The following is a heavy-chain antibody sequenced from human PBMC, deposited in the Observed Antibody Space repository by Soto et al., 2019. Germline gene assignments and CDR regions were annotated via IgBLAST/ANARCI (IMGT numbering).Heavy chain of an antibody. CDR2: IIPIFGTA. V-gene: IGHV1-69*13. Sequence: SVKVSCKASGGTFSSYAISWVRQAPGQGLEWMGGIIPIFGTANYAQKFQGRVTITADESTSTAYMELSSLRSEDTAVYYCARDRTGWVVAATDFDYWGQGPLVTVYS. D-gene: IGHD2-15*01. CDR1: GGTFSSYA. J-gene: IGHJ4*02. CDR3: ARDRTGWVVAATDFDY.